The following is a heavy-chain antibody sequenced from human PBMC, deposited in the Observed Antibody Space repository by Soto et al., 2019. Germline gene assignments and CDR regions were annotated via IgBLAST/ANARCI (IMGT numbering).Heavy chain of an antibody. Sequence: EGQLLQSGGGLVQPGESLRVSCAASGFTFSSSGMSWVRQAPGKGLEWVSSISVRGDYRYYADSVKGQYTISRDNSKNTLYRQMNCLSAEDKSVYYCANHGGFDFWGQGTMVYVSS. CDR2: ISVRGDYR. CDR1: GFTFSSSG. V-gene: IGHV3-23*01. D-gene: IGHD4-17*01. J-gene: IGHJ3*01. CDR3: ANHGGFDF.